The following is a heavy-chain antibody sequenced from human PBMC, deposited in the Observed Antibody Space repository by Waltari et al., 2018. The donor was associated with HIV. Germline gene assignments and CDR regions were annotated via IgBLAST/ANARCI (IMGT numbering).Heavy chain of an antibody. J-gene: IGHJ4*02. CDR2: ISYDGSNK. D-gene: IGHD3-22*01. Sequence: VQLVESGGGVVQPGRSLRPSCAASGFTFSSYAMLWVRQLPGKGVEWVAVISYDGSNKYYADSVKGRLTISRDNSKNTLYLQMDSLRAEDTAVFYCARDPHPYDSSGYYLAYWGQGTLVTVSS. CDR3: ARDPHPYDSSGYYLAY. CDR1: GFTFSSYA. V-gene: IGHV3-30*01.